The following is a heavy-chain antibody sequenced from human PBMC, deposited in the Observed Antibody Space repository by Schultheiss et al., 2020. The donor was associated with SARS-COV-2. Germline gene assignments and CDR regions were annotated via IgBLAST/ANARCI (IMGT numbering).Heavy chain of an antibody. V-gene: IGHV3-30*18. CDR3: AKDGGGFREGLGIYYYGMDV. Sequence: GESLKISCAASGFTFSSYGMHWVRQAPGKGLEWVAIISHDGSNKYYVDSVKGRFTISRDNSKNTLYLQMNSLRAEDTAVYYCAKDGGGFREGLGIYYYGMDVWGQGTTVTVSS. D-gene: IGHD3-10*01. CDR2: ISHDGSNK. CDR1: GFTFSSYG. J-gene: IGHJ6*02.